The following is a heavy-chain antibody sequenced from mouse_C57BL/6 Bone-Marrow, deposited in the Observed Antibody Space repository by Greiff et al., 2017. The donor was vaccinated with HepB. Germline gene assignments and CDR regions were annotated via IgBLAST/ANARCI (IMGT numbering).Heavy chain of an antibody. CDR1: GFTFSSYG. J-gene: IGHJ2*01. V-gene: IGHV5-6*02. CDR2: ISSGGSYT. CDR3: ARHSY. Sequence: DVKLVESGGDLVKPGGSLKLSCAASGFTFSSYGMSWVRQTPDKRLEWVATISSGGSYTYYPDSVKGRFTISRDNAKNTLYLQMGSLRSEDTAMYYCARHSYWGQGTTLTVSS.